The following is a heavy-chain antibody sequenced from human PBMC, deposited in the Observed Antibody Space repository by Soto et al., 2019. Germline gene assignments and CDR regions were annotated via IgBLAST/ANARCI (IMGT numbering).Heavy chain of an antibody. CDR3: AGSFTIFGVGPNWFDP. CDR1: GYTFASYD. CDR2: MNPNSGNT. D-gene: IGHD3-3*01. V-gene: IGHV1-8*01. J-gene: IGHJ5*02. Sequence: ASVKVSCKASGYTFASYDINWVRQATGQGLEWMGWMNPNSGNTGYAQKFQGRVTMTRNTSISTAYMELSSLRSEDTAVYYCAGSFTIFGVGPNWFDPWGQGTLVTVSS.